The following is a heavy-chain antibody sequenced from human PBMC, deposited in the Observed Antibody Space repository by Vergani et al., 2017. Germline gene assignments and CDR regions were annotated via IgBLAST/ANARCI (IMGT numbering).Heavy chain of an antibody. CDR2: ISSSSSYI. Sequence: EVQLVESGGGLVKPGGSLRLSCEASGFTFSSYSMNWVREDPGKGLEWVSSISSSSSYIYYADSVKGRFTISRDNAKNSLYLQMNSLRAEDTAVYYCARDRGSGSYRFDYWGQGTLVTVSS. V-gene: IGHV3-21*01. D-gene: IGHD1-26*01. CDR1: GFTFSSYS. CDR3: ARDRGSGSYRFDY. J-gene: IGHJ4*02.